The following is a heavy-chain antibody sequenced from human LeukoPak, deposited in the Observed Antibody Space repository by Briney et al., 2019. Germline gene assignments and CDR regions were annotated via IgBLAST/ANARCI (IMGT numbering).Heavy chain of an antibody. D-gene: IGHD3-22*01. V-gene: IGHV1-8*01. CDR2: MNPNSGNT. CDR1: GYTFTSYD. Sequence: ASVKVSCKASGYTFTSYDINWVRQATGQGLEWMGWMNPNSGNTGYAQKFQGRVTMTRNTSISTAYVELSSLRSEDTAVYYCARGGRHYYDSSGYRGVDYWGQGTLVTVSS. J-gene: IGHJ4*02. CDR3: ARGGRHYYDSSGYRGVDY.